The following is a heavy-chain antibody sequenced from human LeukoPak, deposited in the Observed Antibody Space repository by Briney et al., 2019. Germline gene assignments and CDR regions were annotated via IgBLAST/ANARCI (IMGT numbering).Heavy chain of an antibody. V-gene: IGHV3-23*01. CDR3: AKDSSFDLYFDY. CDR1: GFTFSSYW. CDR2: ISGSGGST. J-gene: IGHJ4*02. Sequence: GGSLRLSCAASGFTFSSYWMSWVRQAPGKGLEWVSAISGSGGSTYYADSVKGRFTISGDNSKNTLYLQMNSLRAEDTAVYYCAKDSSFDLYFDYWGQGTLVTVSS.